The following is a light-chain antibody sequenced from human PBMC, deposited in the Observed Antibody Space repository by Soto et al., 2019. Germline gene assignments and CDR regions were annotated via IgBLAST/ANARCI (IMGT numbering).Light chain of an antibody. CDR3: QQYYSYPWT. J-gene: IGKJ1*01. Sequence: AIRMTQSPSSLSASTVDVVKINFLASQGISSYLAWYQQKPGKAPKLLIYAASTLQSGVPSRFSGSGSGTDFTLTISCLQSEDFATYYCQQYYSYPWTVGQGTKVDI. CDR1: QGISSY. CDR2: AAS. V-gene: IGKV1-8*01.